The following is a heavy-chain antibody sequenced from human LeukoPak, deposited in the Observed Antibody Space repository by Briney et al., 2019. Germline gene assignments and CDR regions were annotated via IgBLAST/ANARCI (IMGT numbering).Heavy chain of an antibody. CDR1: GYTFTGYY. Sequence: ASVKVSCKASGYTFTGYYMHWVRQAPGQGLEWMGWINPNSGGTNYAQKFQGRVTMTRDTSISTAYMELSRLRSDDTAVYYCARGDGVVVAATMDVWGKGTTVTVSS. J-gene: IGHJ6*04. V-gene: IGHV1-2*02. D-gene: IGHD2-15*01. CDR3: ARGDGVVVAATMDV. CDR2: INPNSGGT.